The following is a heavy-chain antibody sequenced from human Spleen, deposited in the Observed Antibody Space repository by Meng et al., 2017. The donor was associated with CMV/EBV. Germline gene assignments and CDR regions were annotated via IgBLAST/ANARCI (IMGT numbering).Heavy chain of an antibody. CDR3: ARSPDGLFVHY. Sequence: CAASAGTCGTHAIRWFRQAHGQGLEWMGGIIPIFGASNSAQRFQGRVTITADESTSTAYMEVSSLRSEDTAVYFCARSPDGLFVHYWGQGTLVTVSS. CDR1: AGTCGTHA. CDR2: IIPIFGAS. J-gene: IGHJ4*02. D-gene: IGHD3-10*02. V-gene: IGHV1-69*01.